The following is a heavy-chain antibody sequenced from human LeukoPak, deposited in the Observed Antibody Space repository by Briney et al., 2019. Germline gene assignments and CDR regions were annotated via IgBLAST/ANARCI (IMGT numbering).Heavy chain of an antibody. D-gene: IGHD6-19*01. CDR3: AKVGSSGWTLYYFDY. Sequence: GGSLRLSCAASGFTFSSYSMNWVRQAPGKGLEWVSSISSSSYIYYADSVKGRFTISRDNAKNSLYLQMNSLRAEDTAVYYCAKVGSSGWTLYYFDYWGQGTLVTVSS. V-gene: IGHV3-21*04. J-gene: IGHJ4*02. CDR1: GFTFSSYS. CDR2: ISSSSYI.